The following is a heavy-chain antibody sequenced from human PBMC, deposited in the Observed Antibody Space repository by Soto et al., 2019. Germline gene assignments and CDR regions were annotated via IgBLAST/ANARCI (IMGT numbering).Heavy chain of an antibody. D-gene: IGHD3-22*01. CDR2: IFSYDEK. J-gene: IGHJ6*02. Sequence: KESGPVLVKPTETLTLTCTVSGFSLSNARMRVSWIRQPPGKALEWLAHIFSYDEKSYNTSLKSRLTISKDTSKIQVVLTMTNMAPVDTATYFCARFTTSYYGMDVWGQGTTVTVSS. V-gene: IGHV2-26*01. CDR1: GFSLSNARMR. CDR3: ARFTTSYYGMDV.